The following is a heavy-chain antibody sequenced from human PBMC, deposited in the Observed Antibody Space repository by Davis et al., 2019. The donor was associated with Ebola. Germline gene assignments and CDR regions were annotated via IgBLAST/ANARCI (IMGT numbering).Heavy chain of an antibody. D-gene: IGHD3-3*01. Sequence: ASVKVSCMASGYTFTSYGISWVRQAPGQGLEWMGWINPHNGNTNYAQNVQGRVTMTTDTSTSTAYMEVGILRSDDTAVYYCAKSGLSFGVVKYHYGMDVWGKGTTVTVSS. J-gene: IGHJ6*04. CDR2: INPHNGNT. CDR1: GYTFTSYG. V-gene: IGHV1-18*04. CDR3: AKSGLSFGVVKYHYGMDV.